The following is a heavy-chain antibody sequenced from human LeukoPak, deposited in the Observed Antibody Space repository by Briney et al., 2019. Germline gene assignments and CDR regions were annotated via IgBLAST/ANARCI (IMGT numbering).Heavy chain of an antibody. CDR1: GYSFTGYH. D-gene: IGHD3-3*01. J-gene: IGHJ3*01. CDR2: VNPKTGGT. CDR3: AREFSSKLEWLAYVTGDDAFDV. V-gene: IGHV1-2*02. Sequence: ASVKVSCKAFGYSFTGYHLQWVRQAPRQGRKWMVWVNPKTGGTDYARKFQGRVTRTRDTSINTVNMELSRLTSDDTAVYYCAREFSSKLEWLAYVTGDDAFDVWGQGTMITVS.